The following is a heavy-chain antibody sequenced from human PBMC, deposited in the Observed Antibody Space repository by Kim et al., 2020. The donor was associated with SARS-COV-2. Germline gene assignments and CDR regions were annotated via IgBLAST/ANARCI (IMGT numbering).Heavy chain of an antibody. CDR3: ASRPGYSSGPLPADY. CDR1: GGSVSSGSYY. J-gene: IGHJ4*02. V-gene: IGHV4-61*01. D-gene: IGHD6-19*01. CDR2: IYYSGST. Sequence: SETLSLTCTVSGGSVSSGSYYWSWIRQPPGKGLEWIGYIYYSGSTNYNPSLKSRVTISVDTSKNQFSLKLSSVTAADTAVYYCASRPGYSSGPLPADYWGQGTLVTVSS.